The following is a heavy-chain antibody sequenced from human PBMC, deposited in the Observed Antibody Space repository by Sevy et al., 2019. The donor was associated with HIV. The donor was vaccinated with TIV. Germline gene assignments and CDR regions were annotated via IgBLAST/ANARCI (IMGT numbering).Heavy chain of an antibody. Sequence: GESLKISCKGSGYSFNSHWITWVRQVPGKGLEWMGRIDPSESQINYSPSFEGHVTLSVDKSLTTAYLQWSSLRASDTAIYSCARHLYYDSYPDLAYWGQGTLVPVPS. CDR1: GYSFNSHW. CDR3: ARHLYYDSYPDLAY. CDR2: IDPSESQI. D-gene: IGHD3-3*01. J-gene: IGHJ4*02. V-gene: IGHV5-10-1*01.